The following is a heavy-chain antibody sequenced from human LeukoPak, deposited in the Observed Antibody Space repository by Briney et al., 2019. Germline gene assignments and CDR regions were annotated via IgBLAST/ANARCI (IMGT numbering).Heavy chain of an antibody. Sequence: SVKVSCKASGGTFSSYAISWVRQAPGQGLEWMGGIIPIFGTANYAQKFQGRVTITADESTSTAYMELSSLRSEDTAVYYCARDRQVVPTAINYDWFDPWGQGTLVTVSS. V-gene: IGHV1-69*13. CDR3: ARDRQVVPTAINYDWFDP. CDR2: IIPIFGTA. J-gene: IGHJ5*02. D-gene: IGHD2-2*02. CDR1: GGTFSSYA.